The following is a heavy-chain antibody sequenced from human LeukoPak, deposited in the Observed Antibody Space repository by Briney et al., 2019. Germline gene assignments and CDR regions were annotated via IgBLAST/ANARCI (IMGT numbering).Heavy chain of an antibody. CDR1: GFTFTNAW. D-gene: IGHD1-26*01. Sequence: GGSLRLSCAASGFTFTNAWMSWVRQAPGKGLEWVGRIKSKTDGGTADYAAPVKGRFTISRDDLKNTLYLQMNSLKTEDTAVYYCTRVFKSGSFDYWGQGTLVTVSS. J-gene: IGHJ4*02. V-gene: IGHV3-15*01. CDR2: IKSKTDGGTA. CDR3: TRVFKSGSFDY.